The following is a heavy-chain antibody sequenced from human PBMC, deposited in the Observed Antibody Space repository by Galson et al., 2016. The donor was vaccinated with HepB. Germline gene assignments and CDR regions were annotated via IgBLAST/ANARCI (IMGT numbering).Heavy chain of an antibody. V-gene: IGHV2-5*02. Sequence: PALVKPTQTLTLTCTFSGFSLSTSGVGVGWIRQPPGKALEWLALIYWDDDKSYSPSLKSRLTITKETSKNQVVLTVTDMDPVGTATYYCAHMTVTAVTSPFNYGGQGAQGTVSS. D-gene: IGHD4-17*01. CDR2: IYWDDDK. CDR3: AHMTVTAVTSPFNY. CDR1: GFSLSTSGVG. J-gene: IGHJ4*02.